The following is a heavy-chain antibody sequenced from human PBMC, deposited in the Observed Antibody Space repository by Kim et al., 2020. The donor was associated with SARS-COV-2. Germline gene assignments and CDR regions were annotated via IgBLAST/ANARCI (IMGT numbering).Heavy chain of an antibody. CDR1: GFTLTHYY. D-gene: IGHD4-17*01. V-gene: IGHV1-46*01. CDR3: ARMRGGDYFI. CDR2: INPTDAST. Sequence: ASVKVSCEASGFTLTHYYIHWVRQVPGQGLEWLGLINPTDASTIYAQQFHGRVTMTSDTSTSTVFMELRRLRSEDTALYYCARMRGGDYFIWGQGTQVTVSS. J-gene: IGHJ1*01.